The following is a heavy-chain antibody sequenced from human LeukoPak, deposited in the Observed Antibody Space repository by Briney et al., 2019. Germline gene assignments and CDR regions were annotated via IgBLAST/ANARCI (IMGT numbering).Heavy chain of an antibody. J-gene: IGHJ4*02. D-gene: IGHD3-3*01. CDR1: GYTFTSYY. CDR2: INPSGGST. CDR3: ARGQRSLERRGYYIFY. Sequence: GASVKVSCKASGYTFTSYYMHWVRQAPGQGLEWMGIINPSGGSTSYAQKFQGRVTITRNTSISTAYMELSSLRSEDTAVYYCARGQRSLERRGYYIFYWGQGTLVTVSS. V-gene: IGHV1-46*01.